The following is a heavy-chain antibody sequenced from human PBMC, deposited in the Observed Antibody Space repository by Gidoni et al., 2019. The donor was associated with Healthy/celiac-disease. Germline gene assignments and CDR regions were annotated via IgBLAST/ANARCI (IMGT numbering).Heavy chain of an antibody. CDR2: ISSSSSFI. D-gene: IGHD5-12*01. Sequence: EVQLVESGGGLVKPGGSLRLSCAASGFTFSSYSMNWVRQAPGKGLEWVSSISSSSSFIYYADSVKGRFTISRDNAKNSLYLQMNSLRAEDTAVYYCATRDGYNGRWDYWGQGTLVTVSS. V-gene: IGHV3-21*01. CDR3: ATRDGYNGRWDY. J-gene: IGHJ4*02. CDR1: GFTFSSYS.